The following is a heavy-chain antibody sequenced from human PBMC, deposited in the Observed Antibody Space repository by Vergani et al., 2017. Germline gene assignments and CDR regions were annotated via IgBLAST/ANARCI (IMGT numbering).Heavy chain of an antibody. D-gene: IGHD3-3*01. Sequence: QVQLVESGGGVVQPGRSLRLSCAASGFTFSSYGMHWFRQAPGKGLEWVAVISYDGSNKYYADSVKGRFTISRDNSKNTLYLQMNSLRAEDTAVYYCAKDXHPYLVSGYLPADYWGQGTLVTVSS. CDR3: AKDXHPYLVSGYLPADY. CDR1: GFTFSSYG. J-gene: IGHJ4*02. CDR2: ISYDGSNK. V-gene: IGHV3-30*18.